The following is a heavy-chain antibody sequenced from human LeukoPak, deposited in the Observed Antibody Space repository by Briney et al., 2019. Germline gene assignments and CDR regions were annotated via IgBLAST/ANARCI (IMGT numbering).Heavy chain of an antibody. Sequence: GGSLRLSCAASGFRFSSYEMNWVRQAPGKGLEWVSYISSSGSTIYYADSVKGRFTISRDNAKNSLYLQMNSLRAEDTALYYCARASSYLNWDDAFDIWGQGTMVTVSS. CDR2: ISSSGSTI. CDR3: ARASSYLNWDDAFDI. D-gene: IGHD1-26*01. V-gene: IGHV3-48*03. CDR1: GFRFSSYE. J-gene: IGHJ3*02.